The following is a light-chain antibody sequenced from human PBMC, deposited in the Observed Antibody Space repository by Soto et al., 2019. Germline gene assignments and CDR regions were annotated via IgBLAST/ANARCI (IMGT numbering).Light chain of an antibody. CDR2: GAS. V-gene: IGKV3-20*01. J-gene: IGKJ1*01. CDR3: QQYGNSPPWT. Sequence: IVLTQSPGTLSLSPGERATLSCRASQSVSSSFLAWYQQKPGQAPRLLIYGASSRATGIPHRFCGSGSGASFTLIISRLEPEDFAVYYCQQYGNSPPWTFGKGTKVEIK. CDR1: QSVSSSF.